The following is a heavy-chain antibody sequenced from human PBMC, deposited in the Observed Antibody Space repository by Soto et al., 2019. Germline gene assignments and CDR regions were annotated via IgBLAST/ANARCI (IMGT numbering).Heavy chain of an antibody. J-gene: IGHJ6*02. D-gene: IGHD2-15*01. V-gene: IGHV3-21*01. CDR1: GFTFSSCT. CDR2: ISPSTSHI. Sequence: EVHLEESGGGLVKPGGSLRLSCAVSGFTFSSCTMNWVRQAPGKGLEWVSSISPSTSHIYYADSVKGRFTISRDNAKNSLFLQMNSLRAEDTAVYYCSGCSGGACHPNYGMDVWGQGTTVTVSS. CDR3: SGCSGGACHPNYGMDV.